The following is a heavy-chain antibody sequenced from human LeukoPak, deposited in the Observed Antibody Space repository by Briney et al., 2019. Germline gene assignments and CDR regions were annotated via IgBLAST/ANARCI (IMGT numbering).Heavy chain of an antibody. Sequence: GGSLRLSCAASGFIFSSYTMNWVRQAPGKGLEWVSSISSSSSYIYFADSVKGRFTISRDNAKNSLYLQMNSLRAEDTAVYYCARGALGMTGRIVDAFDIWGQGTRVTVSS. CDR2: ISSSSSYI. CDR1: GFIFSSYT. D-gene: IGHD1-14*01. CDR3: ARGALGMTGRIVDAFDI. J-gene: IGHJ3*02. V-gene: IGHV3-21*01.